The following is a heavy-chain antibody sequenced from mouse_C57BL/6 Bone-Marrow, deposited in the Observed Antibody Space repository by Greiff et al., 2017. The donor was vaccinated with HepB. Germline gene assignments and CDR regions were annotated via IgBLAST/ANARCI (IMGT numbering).Heavy chain of an antibody. J-gene: IGHJ2*01. CDR2: IDPENGDT. Sequence: EVQLQQSGAELVRPGASVKLSCTASGFNIKDDYMHWVKQRPEQGLEWIGWIDPENGDTEYASKLQGKATITADTSSNTAYLQLSSLTSEDTAVYCGVLGDYGGGFDYWGQGTTLTVSS. CDR3: VLGDYGGGFDY. V-gene: IGHV14-4*01. CDR1: GFNIKDDY. D-gene: IGHD2-4*01.